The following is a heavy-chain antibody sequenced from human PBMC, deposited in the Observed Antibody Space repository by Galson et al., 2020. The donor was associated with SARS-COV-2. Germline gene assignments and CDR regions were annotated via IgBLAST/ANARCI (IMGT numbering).Heavy chain of an antibody. CDR2: IIPIFGTA. Sequence: ASVKVSCKASGGTFSSYAISWVRQAPGQGLEWMGGIIPIFGTANYAQKFQGRVTITTDESTSTAYMELSSLRSEDTAVYYCASMKRHSGYYYYYMDVWGKGTTVTVSS. V-gene: IGHV1-69*05. J-gene: IGHJ6*03. CDR1: GGTFSSYA. D-gene: IGHD6-19*01. CDR3: ASMKRHSGYYYYYMDV.